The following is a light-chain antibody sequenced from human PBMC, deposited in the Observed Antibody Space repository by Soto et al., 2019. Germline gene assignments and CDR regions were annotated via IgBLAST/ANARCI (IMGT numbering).Light chain of an antibody. V-gene: IGLV2-14*01. CDR1: SSDVGGYIY. J-gene: IGLJ1*01. CDR2: EVS. CDR3: SSYTSSSTYV. Sequence: QSALTQPASVSGSPGQSITSSCTGTSSDVGGYIYVSWYQQHPGKAPKLMIYEVSNRPSGVSNRFSGSKSGNTASLTISGLQAEDEADYYCSSYTSSSTYVFGTGTKVTVL.